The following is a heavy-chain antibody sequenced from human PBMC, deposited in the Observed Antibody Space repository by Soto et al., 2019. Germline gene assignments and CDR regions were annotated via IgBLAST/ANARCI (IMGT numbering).Heavy chain of an antibody. CDR1: GFTFSSYS. D-gene: IGHD2-15*01. V-gene: IGHV3-21*01. CDR3: ARDGSDGSCYAYTDGMDV. Sequence: EVQLVESGGGLVKPGGSLRLSCAASGFTFSSYSMNWVRQAPGKGLEWVSSISSSSSYIYYADSVKGRFTISRDNAKNSLYLQMNSLSAEDTAVYYCARDGSDGSCYAYTDGMDVWGQGTTVTVSS. CDR2: ISSSSSYI. J-gene: IGHJ6*02.